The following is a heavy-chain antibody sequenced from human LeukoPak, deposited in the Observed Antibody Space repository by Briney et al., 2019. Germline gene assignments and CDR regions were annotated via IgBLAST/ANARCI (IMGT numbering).Heavy chain of an antibody. CDR3: ARAIEGGDYYYYMDV. V-gene: IGHV3-21*01. J-gene: IGHJ6*03. CDR1: GFTFSSYS. Sequence: PGGSLRLSCAASGFTFSSYSMNWVRQAPGKGLEWVSSISSSSSYIYYADSVKGRFTISRDNAKNSLYLQMNSLRAEDTAVYYCARAIEGGDYYYYMDVWGKGTTVTVSS. CDR2: ISSSSSYI.